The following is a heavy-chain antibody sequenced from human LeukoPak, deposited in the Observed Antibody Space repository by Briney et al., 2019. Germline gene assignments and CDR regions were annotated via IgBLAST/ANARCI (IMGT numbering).Heavy chain of an antibody. V-gene: IGHV3-23*03. D-gene: IGHD3-10*01. CDR3: ARDAFMGY. CDR1: GFTFSSYA. CDR2: IYNGGGTT. J-gene: IGHJ4*02. Sequence: GGSLRLSCAASGFTFSSYAMNWVRQAPGKGLEWVSIIYNGGGTTYYADSVQGRFTISRDNSKNTLYLQMNSLRAEDTALYYCARDAFMGYWGQGTLVTVSS.